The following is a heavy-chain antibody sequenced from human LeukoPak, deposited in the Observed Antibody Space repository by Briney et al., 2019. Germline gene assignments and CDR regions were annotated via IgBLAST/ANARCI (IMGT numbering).Heavy chain of an antibody. D-gene: IGHD1-26*01. V-gene: IGHV4-4*09. CDR3: ARIPLEYSGAYYFDY. CDR1: RGSTSGSIRSFY. Sequence: PSETLSLTCTVSRGSTSGSIRSFYWSWLRQPPGKGLEWIGYISSSGSTNDNPSLRSRVTISVDASKNQFFLNLSSVSAADTAVYYCARIPLEYSGAYYFDYWGQGTLVTVSP. CDR2: ISSSGST. J-gene: IGHJ4*02.